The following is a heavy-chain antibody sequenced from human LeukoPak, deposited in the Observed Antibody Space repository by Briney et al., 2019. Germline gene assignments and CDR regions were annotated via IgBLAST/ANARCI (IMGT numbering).Heavy chain of an antibody. CDR3: ARYWDTAMAIHYYGMDV. Sequence: GPSETLSFTASVYTFTINGISWVWLAPAPGHERKGWISAYKGNSNNAQKLQGRVTMTTDTSTSTAYMELRSLRSGDTAVDYCARYWDTAMAIHYYGMDVWGQGTTVTV. D-gene: IGHD5-18*01. CDR1: VYTFTING. V-gene: IGHV1-18*01. CDR2: ISAYKGNS. J-gene: IGHJ6*02.